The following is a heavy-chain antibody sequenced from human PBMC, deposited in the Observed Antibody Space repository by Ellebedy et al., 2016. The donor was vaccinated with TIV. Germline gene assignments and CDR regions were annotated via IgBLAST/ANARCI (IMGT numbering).Heavy chain of an antibody. D-gene: IGHD6-19*01. CDR1: GYTFTSYG. Sequence: ASLKVSCXASGYTFTSYGISWVRQALGQGLEWMGWISAYNGNTNYAQKLQGRVTMTTDTSTSTAYMELRSLRSDDTAVYYCARVGDSSGWYLRESWFDPWGQGTLVTVSS. J-gene: IGHJ5*02. V-gene: IGHV1-18*01. CDR3: ARVGDSSGWYLRESWFDP. CDR2: ISAYNGNT.